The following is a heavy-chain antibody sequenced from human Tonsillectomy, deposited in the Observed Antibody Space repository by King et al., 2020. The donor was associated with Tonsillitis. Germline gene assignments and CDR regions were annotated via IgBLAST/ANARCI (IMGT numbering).Heavy chain of an antibody. Sequence: QLQESGPGLVKPSETLSLNCSVSGGSISSYYWSWIRQPPGKGLEWIGYIYHSGSTNYNPSLKSRVSISVDTSKNQFSLKLSSVTAAYTSVYHCARTRVGDYQPYFYFDYWGQGTLVTVSS. V-gene: IGHV4-59*01. D-gene: IGHD4-17*01. CDR3: ARTRVGDYQPYFYFDY. J-gene: IGHJ4*02. CDR1: GGSISSYY. CDR2: IYHSGST.